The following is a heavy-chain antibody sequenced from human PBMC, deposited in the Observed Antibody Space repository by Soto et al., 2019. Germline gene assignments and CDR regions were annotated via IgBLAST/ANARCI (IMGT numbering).Heavy chain of an antibody. D-gene: IGHD3-22*01. J-gene: IGHJ3*02. CDR2: ISAYNGET. Sequence: ASVKVSCKTSGYTFTNFGLSWVRQAPGQGLEWMGWISAYNGETVYAQKFQGRVTMTEDTSTDTAYMELSSLRSEDTAVYYCATETYTFDSSAYGNLDIWGQGTMVTVSS. CDR1: GYTFTNFG. V-gene: IGHV1-18*01. CDR3: ATETYTFDSSAYGNLDI.